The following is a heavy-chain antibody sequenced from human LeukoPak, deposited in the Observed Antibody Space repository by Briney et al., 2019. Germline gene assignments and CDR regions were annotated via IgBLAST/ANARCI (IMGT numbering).Heavy chain of an antibody. CDR1: GFTFSSYA. D-gene: IGHD3-16*02. CDR3: AREYYDYVWGSYPAPGIDY. CDR2: ISSNGGST. J-gene: IGHJ4*02. Sequence: PGGSLRLSCAASGFTFSSYAMHWVRQAPGKGLEYVSAISSNGGSTYYANSVKGRFTISRDNSKNTLYLQMNSLRAEDTAVYYCAREYYDYVWGSYPAPGIDYWGQGTLVTVSS. V-gene: IGHV3-64*01.